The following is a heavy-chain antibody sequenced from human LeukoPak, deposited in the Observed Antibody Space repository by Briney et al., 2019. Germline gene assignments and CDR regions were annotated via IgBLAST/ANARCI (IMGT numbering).Heavy chain of an antibody. CDR2: ISSNGGST. Sequence: GGSLRLSCSASGFTFSSYAMHWVRQAPGKGLEYVSAISSNGGSTYYADSVKGRFTISRDNSKNTLYLQMSSLRAEDTAVYYCVKDRYSNYLTSSYDYWGQGTLVTVSS. V-gene: IGHV3-64D*06. CDR1: GFTFSSYA. J-gene: IGHJ4*02. D-gene: IGHD4-11*01. CDR3: VKDRYSNYLTSSYDY.